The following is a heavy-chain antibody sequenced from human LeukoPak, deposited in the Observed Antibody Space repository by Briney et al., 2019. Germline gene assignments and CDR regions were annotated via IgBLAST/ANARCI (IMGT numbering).Heavy chain of an antibody. J-gene: IGHJ3*02. CDR3: ARDSRGFSGSYAFDI. V-gene: IGHV3-30-3*01. CDR1: GFTFSSYW. Sequence: GGSLRLSCAASGFTFSSYWMSWVRQAPGKGLEWVAVISYDGSNKYYADSVKGRFTISRDNSKNTLYLQMNSLRAEDTAVYYCARDSRGFSGSYAFDIWGQGTMVTVSS. CDR2: ISYDGSNK. D-gene: IGHD3-10*01.